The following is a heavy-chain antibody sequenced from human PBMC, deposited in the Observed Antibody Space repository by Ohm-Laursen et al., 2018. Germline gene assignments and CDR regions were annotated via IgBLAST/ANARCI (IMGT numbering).Heavy chain of an antibody. CDR3: ARVPFWYYGMDV. CDR1: GYTFTSYD. CDR2: MNPNSGNT. J-gene: IGHJ6*02. Sequence: SVKVSCKASGYTFTSYDINWVRQATGQGLEWMGWMNPNSGNTGYAQKFQGRVTMTRNTSISTAYMELSSLRSEDTAVYYCARVPFWYYGMDVWGQGTTVTVSS. V-gene: IGHV1-8*01.